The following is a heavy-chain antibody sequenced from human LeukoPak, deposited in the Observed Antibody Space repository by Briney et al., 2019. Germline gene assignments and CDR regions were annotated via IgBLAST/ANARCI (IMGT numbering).Heavy chain of an antibody. CDR1: GFTFSSYA. D-gene: IGHD5-18*01. Sequence: GSLRLSCAASGFTFSSYAMHWVRQAPGKGLEWVAVISYDGSNKYYADSVKGRFTISRDNSKNTLYLQMNSLRAEDTAVYYCARVVNREWIQLWSNFDYWGQGTLVTVSS. J-gene: IGHJ4*02. V-gene: IGHV3-30-3*01. CDR2: ISYDGSNK. CDR3: ARVVNREWIQLWSNFDY.